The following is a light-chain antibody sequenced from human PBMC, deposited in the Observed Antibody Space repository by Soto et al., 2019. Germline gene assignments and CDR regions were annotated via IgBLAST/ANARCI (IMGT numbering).Light chain of an antibody. V-gene: IGLV2-14*01. CDR2: EVS. Sequence: QSALTQPASVSGSPGQSITISCTGTSSDVGGYNYVSWYQQHPGKAPKLMIYEVSNRPSGVSNRFSGSKSGNTASLTISGLQAEDEAYYYCSSYTSGSTWVFGGGTKVTVL. J-gene: IGLJ3*02. CDR3: SSYTSGSTWV. CDR1: SSDVGGYNY.